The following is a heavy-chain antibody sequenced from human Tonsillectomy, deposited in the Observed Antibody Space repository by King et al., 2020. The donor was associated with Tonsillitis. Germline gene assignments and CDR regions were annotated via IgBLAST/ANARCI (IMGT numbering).Heavy chain of an antibody. D-gene: IGHD4-17*01. J-gene: IGHJ6*02. Sequence: VQLVESGGGLVQPGGSLRLSCAASGYIFSDHDMDWVRQAPGKGLEWVGFIKNKANSYTTEYAASVKGRFTISRDDSSLYLEMNSLKIEDTAVYYCARAAYAHGLDVWGQGTTVTVPS. V-gene: IGHV3-72*01. CDR2: IKNKANSYTT. CDR3: ARAAYAHGLDV. CDR1: GYIFSDHD.